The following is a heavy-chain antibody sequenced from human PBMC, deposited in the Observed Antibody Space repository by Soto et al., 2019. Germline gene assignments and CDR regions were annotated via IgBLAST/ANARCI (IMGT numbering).Heavy chain of an antibody. CDR1: GGSFSGYY. D-gene: IGHD6-19*01. CDR3: ARRTVNIRTFYSGLKTHCFDY. V-gene: IGHV4-34*01. Sequence: PSETLSLTCAVYGGSFSGYYWSWIRQPPGKGLEWIGEINHSGSTNYNPSLKSRVTISVDTSKNQFSLKLSSVTAADTAVYYCARRTVNIRTFYSGLKTHCFDYWGQGTLVTVSS. CDR2: INHSGST. J-gene: IGHJ4*02.